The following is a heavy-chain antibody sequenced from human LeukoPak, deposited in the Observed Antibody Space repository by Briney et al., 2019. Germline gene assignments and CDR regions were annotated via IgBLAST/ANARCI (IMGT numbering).Heavy chain of an antibody. CDR1: GFTFSSYS. CDR2: ISGSGGST. CDR3: AKDLGDIVVVVAALAY. Sequence: GGSLRLSCAASGFTFSSYSMNWVRQAPGKGLEWVSAISGSGGSTYYADSVKGRFTISRDNSKNTLYLQMNSLRAEDTAVYYCAKDLGDIVVVVAALAYWGQGTLVTVSS. J-gene: IGHJ4*02. D-gene: IGHD2-15*01. V-gene: IGHV3-23*01.